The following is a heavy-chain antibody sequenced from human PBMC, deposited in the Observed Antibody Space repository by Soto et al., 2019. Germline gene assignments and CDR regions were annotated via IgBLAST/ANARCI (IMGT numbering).Heavy chain of an antibody. J-gene: IGHJ4*02. CDR1: GGSISSYY. Sequence: SETLSLTCTVSGGSISSYYWSWIRQPPGKGLEWIGYIYYSGSTNYNPSLKSRVTISVDTSKNQFSLKLSSVTAADTAVYYCARDDRVVLFFHWGQGTXVTVSS. D-gene: IGHD2-15*01. CDR3: ARDDRVVLFFH. V-gene: IGHV4-59*01. CDR2: IYYSGST.